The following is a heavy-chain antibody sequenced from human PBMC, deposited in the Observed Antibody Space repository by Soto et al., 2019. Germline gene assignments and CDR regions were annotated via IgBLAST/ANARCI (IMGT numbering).Heavy chain of an antibody. CDR2: TYYRSNWRH. CDR1: ENTGSRNPSD. D-gene: IGHD6-19*01. V-gene: IGHV6-1*01. J-gene: IGHJ4*02. CDR3: ARSVASSGFDL. Sequence: PTHTITWASSENTGSRNPSDLNLFRSSPSRGLEWMGRTYYRSNWRHDYAVSVKSRITVNPDTSKNHFSLQLNSVTTDDTAGYRGARSVASSGFDLWGQGTLVTVSS.